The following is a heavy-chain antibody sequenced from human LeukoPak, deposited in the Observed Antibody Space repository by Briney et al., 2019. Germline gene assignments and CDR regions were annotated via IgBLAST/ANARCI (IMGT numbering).Heavy chain of an antibody. D-gene: IGHD2-21*02. J-gene: IGHJ1*01. V-gene: IGHV4-61*02. CDR1: GGSVSSGSYH. Sequence: PSETLSLTCTVSGGSVSSGSYHWSWIRQPAGKGLEWIGRIYTSGSTNYNPSLKSRVTISVDTSKNQFSLKLSSVTAADTAVYYCARAEVTSEYFQHWGQGTLVTVSS. CDR2: IYTSGST. CDR3: ARAEVTSEYFQH.